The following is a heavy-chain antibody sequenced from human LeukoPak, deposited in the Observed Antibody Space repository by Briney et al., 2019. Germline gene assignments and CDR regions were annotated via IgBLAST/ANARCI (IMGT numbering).Heavy chain of an antibody. CDR3: ARELDYGDYPYYYYYYMDV. D-gene: IGHD4-17*01. Sequence: PSKTLSLTCTVSGGSISSGSYYWSWIRQPAGKGLEWIGRIYTSGSTNYNPSLKSRVTMSVDTSKNQFSLKLSSVTAADTAVYYCARELDYGDYPYYYYYYMDVWGKGTTVTVSS. V-gene: IGHV4-61*02. CDR2: IYTSGST. CDR1: GGSISSGSYY. J-gene: IGHJ6*03.